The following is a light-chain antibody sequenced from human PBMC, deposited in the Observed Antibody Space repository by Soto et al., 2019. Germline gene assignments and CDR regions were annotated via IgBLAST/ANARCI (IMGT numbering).Light chain of an antibody. CDR2: GNS. CDR1: SSNIGAGYD. CDR3: QSYDSSLSGSV. Sequence: VLTQPPSVSGAPGQRVTISCTGSSSNIGAGYDVHWYQQLPGTAPKLLIYGNSNRPSGVPDRFSGSKSGTSASLAITGLQAEDEADYYCQSYDSSLSGSVFGGGTKATVL. V-gene: IGLV1-40*01. J-gene: IGLJ2*01.